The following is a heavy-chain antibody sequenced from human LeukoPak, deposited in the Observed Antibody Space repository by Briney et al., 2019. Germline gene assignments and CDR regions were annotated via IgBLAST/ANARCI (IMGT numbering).Heavy chain of an antibody. CDR2: IYSGGTT. D-gene: IGHD6-19*01. CDR3: ARDRLVTVAGYYYYHGTDV. CDR1: GLTVSSNY. J-gene: IGHJ6*02. V-gene: IGHV3-53*01. Sequence: GGSLRLSCAASGLTVSSNYMNWVRQAPGKGLEWVSVIYSGGTTYYADSVKGRFTISRDNSKNTLYLQMNSLRADDTAVYYCARDRLVTVAGYYYYHGTDVWGQGSTVTVSS.